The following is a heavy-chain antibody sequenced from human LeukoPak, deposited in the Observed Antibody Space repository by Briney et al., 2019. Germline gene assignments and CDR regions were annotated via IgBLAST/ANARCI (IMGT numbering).Heavy chain of an antibody. D-gene: IGHD3-3*01. Sequence: SETLSLTCAVYGGSFSGYYWSWIRQPPGKGLEWIGEINHSGSTNYNPSLKSRVTISVDTSKNRFSLKLSSVTAADPAVYYCARVFCPVFWSVCYYYYYVMAVGGKGTTVTVSS. CDR1: GGSFSGYY. V-gene: IGHV4-34*01. CDR3: ARVFCPVFWSVCYYYYYVMAV. CDR2: INHSGST. J-gene: IGHJ6*04.